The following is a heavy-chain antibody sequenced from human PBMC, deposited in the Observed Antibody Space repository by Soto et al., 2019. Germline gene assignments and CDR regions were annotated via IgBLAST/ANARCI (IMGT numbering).Heavy chain of an antibody. CDR1: GGSISSSNW. CDR3: AREAYKRGATNPFFDY. V-gene: IGHV4-4*02. D-gene: IGHD1-26*01. J-gene: IGHJ4*02. CDR2: IYPSGIT. Sequence: PSETLSLTCAVSGGSISSSNWWTWVRLPPAKGLEWIGEIYPSGITNYSPSLKSRVTMSVDKSKNQFSLKLNSVTAADTAMYYCAREAYKRGATNPFFDYWGQGTLVTVSS.